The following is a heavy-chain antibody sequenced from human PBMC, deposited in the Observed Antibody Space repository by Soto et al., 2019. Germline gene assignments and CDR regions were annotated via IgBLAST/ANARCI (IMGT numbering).Heavy chain of an antibody. V-gene: IGHV4-34*01. J-gene: IGHJ6*02. CDR3: ARGNVVVTAIPHYYYYGMDV. Sequence: SETLSLTCAVYGGSFSGYYWSWIRQPPGKGLEWIGEINHSGSTNYNPSLKSRVTISVDTSKNQFSLKLSSVTAADTAVYYCARGNVVVTAIPHYYYYGMDVWGQGTTVTSP. CDR1: GGSFSGYY. D-gene: IGHD2-21*02. CDR2: INHSGST.